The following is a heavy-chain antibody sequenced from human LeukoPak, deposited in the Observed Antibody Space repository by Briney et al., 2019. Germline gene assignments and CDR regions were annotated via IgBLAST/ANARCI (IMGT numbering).Heavy chain of an antibody. V-gene: IGHV3-49*03. CDR1: GFTFGDYA. CDR2: IRSKAYGGTT. CDR3: TRVEYSYGHYYYYMDV. D-gene: IGHD5-18*01. Sequence: PGGFLRLSCTASGFTFGDYAMSWFRQAPGKGLEWVGFIRSKAYGGTTEYAASVKGRFTISRDDSKSIAYLQMNSLKTEDTAVYYCTRVEYSYGHYYYYMDVWGKGTTVTVSS. J-gene: IGHJ6*03.